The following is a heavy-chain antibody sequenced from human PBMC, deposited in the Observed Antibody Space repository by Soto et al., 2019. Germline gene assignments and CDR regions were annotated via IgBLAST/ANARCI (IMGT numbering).Heavy chain of an antibody. CDR3: ARYYDFPASYYYYGMDV. J-gene: IGHJ6*02. CDR2: IYSGGST. CDR1: GFTVSSNY. Sequence: PGGSLRLSCAASGFTVSSNYMSWVRQAPGKGLEWVSVIYSGGSTYYADSVKGRFTISRDNSKNTLYLQMNSLRAEDTAVYYCARYYDFPASYYYYGMDVWGQGTTVTVSS. V-gene: IGHV3-53*01. D-gene: IGHD3-3*01.